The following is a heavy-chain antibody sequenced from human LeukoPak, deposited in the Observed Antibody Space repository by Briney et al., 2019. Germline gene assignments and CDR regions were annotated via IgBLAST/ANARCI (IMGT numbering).Heavy chain of an antibody. V-gene: IGHV3-30*03. Sequence: GGSLRLSCAASGFTFSSYGMHWVRQAPGKGLEWVAVISYDGSNKYYADSVKGRFTISRDNSKNTLYLQMNSLRAEDTAVYYCARGYDFWRYWGQGTLVTVSS. D-gene: IGHD3-3*01. CDR3: ARGYDFWRY. J-gene: IGHJ4*02. CDR2: ISYDGSNK. CDR1: GFTFSSYG.